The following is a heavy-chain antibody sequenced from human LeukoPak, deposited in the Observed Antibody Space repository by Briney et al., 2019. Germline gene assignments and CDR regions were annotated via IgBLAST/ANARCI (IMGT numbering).Heavy chain of an antibody. Sequence: GGSLRLSCAASGFTFSSYWMHWVRQAPGKGLVWVSRINSDGSSTGYADSVKGRFTISRDNAKNTLYLQMNSLRAEDTAVYYCERELKLRYYYYGMDVGGKGTTVPVS. CDR1: GFTFSSYW. V-gene: IGHV3-74*01. J-gene: IGHJ6*04. D-gene: IGHD1-7*01. CDR3: ERELKLRYYYYGMDV. CDR2: INSDGSST.